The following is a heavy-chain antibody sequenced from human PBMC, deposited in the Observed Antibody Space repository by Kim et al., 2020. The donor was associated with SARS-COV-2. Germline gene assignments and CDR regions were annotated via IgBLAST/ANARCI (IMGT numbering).Heavy chain of an antibody. CDR1: GGTFSSYA. V-gene: IGHV1-69*04. CDR3: ARDVRRSVYYGMDV. CDR2: IIPILGIA. Sequence: SVKVSCKASGGTFSSYAISWVRQAPGQGLEWMGRIIPILGIANYAQKFQGRVTITADKSTSTAYMELSSLRSEDTAVYYCARDVRRSVYYGMDVWGQGTTVTVSS. J-gene: IGHJ6*02. D-gene: IGHD2-8*01.